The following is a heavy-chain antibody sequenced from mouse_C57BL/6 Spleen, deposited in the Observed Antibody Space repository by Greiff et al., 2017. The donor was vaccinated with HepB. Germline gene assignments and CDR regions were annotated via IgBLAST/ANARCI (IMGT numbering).Heavy chain of an antibody. CDR3: ARSEYGNYWFAY. CDR2: INPSSGYT. J-gene: IGHJ3*01. Sequence: VKLMESGAELARPGASVKMSCKASGYTFTSYTMHWVKQRPGQGLEWIGYINPSSGYTKYNQKFKDKATLTADKSSSTAYMQLSSLTSEDSAVYYCARSEYGNYWFAYWGQGTLVTVSA. V-gene: IGHV1-4*01. CDR1: GYTFTSYT. D-gene: IGHD2-10*02.